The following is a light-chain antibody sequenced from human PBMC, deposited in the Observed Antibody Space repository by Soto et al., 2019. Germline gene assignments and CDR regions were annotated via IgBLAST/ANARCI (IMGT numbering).Light chain of an antibody. CDR2: ATS. V-gene: IGKV3-11*01. J-gene: IGKJ3*01. CDR1: QSIGNY. Sequence: EVVLTQSPATLSLSPGEGATLSCRASQSIGNYLAWYQQKPVQAPRLLIYATSNRATGIPARLSGSGSGTDFTLTIRSLEPEAFALYSCQQRRSWPFTFGPGTKVDI. CDR3: QQRRSWPFT.